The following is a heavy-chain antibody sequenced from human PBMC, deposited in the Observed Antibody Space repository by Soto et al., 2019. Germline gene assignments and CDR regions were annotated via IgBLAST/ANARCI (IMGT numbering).Heavy chain of an antibody. D-gene: IGHD3-3*01. V-gene: IGHV4-34*01. CDR3: ARGRDFWSGYQFHPLYFDY. CDR2: INHSGST. CDR1: GGSFSGYY. Sequence: QVQLQQWGAGLLKPSETLSLTCAVYGGSFSGYYWSWIRQPPGKGLEWIGEINHSGSTNYNPSLKSRVTISVDTSKHQFSLKLSSVTAADTAVYYCARGRDFWSGYQFHPLYFDYWGQGTLVTVSS. J-gene: IGHJ4*02.